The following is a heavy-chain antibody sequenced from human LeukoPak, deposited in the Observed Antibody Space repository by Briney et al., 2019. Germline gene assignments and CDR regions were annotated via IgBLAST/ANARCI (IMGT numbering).Heavy chain of an antibody. Sequence: ASVKVSCKASGYTFTSYDINWVRQATGQGLEWMGWMNPNSGNTGYAQKFQGRVTMTRNTSISTAYMELSSLRSEDTAVYYCARYLIGYDYGYFDYWGQGTLVTVSS. D-gene: IGHD5-12*01. CDR1: GYTFTSYD. CDR3: ARYLIGYDYGYFDY. V-gene: IGHV1-8*01. CDR2: MNPNSGNT. J-gene: IGHJ4*02.